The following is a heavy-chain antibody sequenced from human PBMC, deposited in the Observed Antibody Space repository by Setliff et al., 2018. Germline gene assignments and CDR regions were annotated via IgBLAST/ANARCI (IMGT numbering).Heavy chain of an antibody. J-gene: IGHJ3*02. Sequence: AGSLSLSCAASGFTFRTFSMHWVRQAPGKGLEWVSSISPDSIYIYYADSVKGRLTISRDNAWDSLYLQMNSLGAEDTAVYYCARSPANGGHDAFDIWGRGTMGTV. CDR2: ISPDSIYI. CDR1: GFTFRTFS. CDR3: ARSPANGGHDAFDI. V-gene: IGHV3-21*01. D-gene: IGHD6-25*01.